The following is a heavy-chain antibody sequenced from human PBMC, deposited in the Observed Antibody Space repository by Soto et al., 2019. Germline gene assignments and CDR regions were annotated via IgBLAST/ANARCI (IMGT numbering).Heavy chain of an antibody. CDR2: IYHSGTT. CDR3: ARHKDCSGGSCNAVGYYYGLDV. D-gene: IGHD2-15*01. Sequence: PSETLSLTCTVSGGSISSSSHHWGWIRQPPGKGLEWIGSIYHSGTTYYNPPLKSRVTISVDTSKNQFSLRLSSVTAGDTAVYYCARHKDCSGGSCNAVGYYYGLDVWGQGTTVTVSS. V-gene: IGHV4-39*01. CDR1: GGSISSSSHH. J-gene: IGHJ6*02.